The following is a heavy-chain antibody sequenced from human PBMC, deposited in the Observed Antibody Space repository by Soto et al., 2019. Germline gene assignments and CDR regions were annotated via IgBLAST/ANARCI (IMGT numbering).Heavy chain of an antibody. CDR1: GFSLSTSGVG. V-gene: IGHV2-5*01. CDR3: AHSEGYSSSFFHFDY. J-gene: IGHJ4*02. Sequence: SGPTLVNPTQALTLTRTFSGFSLSTSGVGVGWIRQPPGKALEWLALIYWNDDKRYSPSLKSRLTITKDTSKNQVVLTMTNMDPVDTATYYCAHSEGYSSSFFHFDYWGQGTLVTVSS. D-gene: IGHD6-13*01. CDR2: IYWNDDK.